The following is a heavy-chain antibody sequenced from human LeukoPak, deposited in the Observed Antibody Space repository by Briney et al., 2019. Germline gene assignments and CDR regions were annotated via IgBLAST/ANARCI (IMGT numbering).Heavy chain of an antibody. V-gene: IGHV3-21*01. CDR3: ARDPTSSWETAFDI. CDR2: IDSSSSYI. D-gene: IGHD1-26*01. Sequence: PGGSLRLSCAASGFTFNTYTMNWVRQAPGKGLEWVSCIDSSSSYIYYADSVKGRFTISRDNAKNSLYLQMNSLRAEDTAVYYCARDPTSSWETAFDIWGQGTMVTVSS. CDR1: GFTFNTYT. J-gene: IGHJ3*02.